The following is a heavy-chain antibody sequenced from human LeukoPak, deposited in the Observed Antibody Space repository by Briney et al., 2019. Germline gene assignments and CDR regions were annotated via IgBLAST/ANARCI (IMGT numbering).Heavy chain of an antibody. Sequence: SETLSLTCTVSGGSISSYYWSWIRQPPGKGLEWIGYIYYSGSTNCNPSVKSRVAMSVDTSKKQFSLKLSSLTAADTAVYYCAKKYYYDSSPLDYWGQGTLVTVSS. CDR2: IYYSGST. J-gene: IGHJ4*02. CDR1: GGSISSYY. D-gene: IGHD3-22*01. CDR3: AKKYYYDSSPLDY. V-gene: IGHV4-59*01.